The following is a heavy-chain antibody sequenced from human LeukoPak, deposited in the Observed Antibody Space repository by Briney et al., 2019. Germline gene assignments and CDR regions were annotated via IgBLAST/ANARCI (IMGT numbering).Heavy chain of an antibody. D-gene: IGHD1-26*01. V-gene: IGHV3-7*01. J-gene: IGHJ4*02. CDR3: VRGGAAPDY. Sequence: PGGSLRLSCAASGFTFSSYWMSWVRQAPGKGLEWVANIKQDGSEKNYVDSVKGRFTVSRDNAKNSLYLQMNTLRAEDTAVYYCVRGGAAPDYWGQGTLVTVSS. CDR2: IKQDGSEK. CDR1: GFTFSSYW.